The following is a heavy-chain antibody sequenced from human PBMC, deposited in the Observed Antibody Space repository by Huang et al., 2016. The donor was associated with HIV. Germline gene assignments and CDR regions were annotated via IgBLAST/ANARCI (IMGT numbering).Heavy chain of an antibody. V-gene: IGHV3-30*03. Sequence: QGQLVESGGGVVQPGRSLRLSCAASGFSLTSYDMQWVRQVPGKGLDWVSFVSNDGNEKYYADSVKGRFTISRDKFKNTLYLQMNSLRTGDTAVYFCLPAGHVSHYYYMDVWGKGTTVIVSS. CDR1: GFSLTSYD. CDR2: VSNDGNEK. CDR3: LPAGHVSHYYYMDV. J-gene: IGHJ6*03.